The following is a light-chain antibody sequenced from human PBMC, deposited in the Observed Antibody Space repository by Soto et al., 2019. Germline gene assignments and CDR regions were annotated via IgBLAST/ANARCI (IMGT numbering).Light chain of an antibody. J-gene: IGLJ1*01. CDR1: SDDIGTYEY. CDR3: SSYTSGSTLPWV. Sequence: QSALTQPASVSGSPGQTITISCTGSSDDIGTYEYISWHQHHPGKAPKLIIFWVYDRPSAMSARFSAAESGNTASLTIFGLQVEDEAVYYCSSYTSGSTLPWVFGTGTKVTV. V-gene: IGLV2-14*01. CDR2: WVY.